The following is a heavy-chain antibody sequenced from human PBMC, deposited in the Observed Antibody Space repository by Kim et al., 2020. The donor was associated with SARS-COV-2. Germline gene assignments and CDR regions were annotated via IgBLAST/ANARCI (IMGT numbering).Heavy chain of an antibody. V-gene: IGHV1-18*01. CDR3: SRDHMLTFGGVIVNYGMDV. CDR2: ISAYNGNT. CDR1: GYTFTSYG. Sequence: ASVKVSCKASGYTFTSYGISWVRQAPGQGLEWMGWISAYNGNTNYAQKLQGRVTMTTDTSTSTAYMELRSLRSDDTAVYYCSRDHMLTFGGVIVNYGMDVWGQGTTVTVSS. D-gene: IGHD3-16*02. J-gene: IGHJ6*02.